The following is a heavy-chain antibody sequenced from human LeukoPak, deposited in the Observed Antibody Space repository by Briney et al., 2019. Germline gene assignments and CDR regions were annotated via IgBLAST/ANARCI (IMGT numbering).Heavy chain of an antibody. CDR2: FDPEEGET. D-gene: IGHD5-18*01. CDR3: ATDGKWIQLGGGDWDRDY. V-gene: IGHV1-24*01. Sequence: ASVKVSCKVSGYTLTELSMHWVRQAPGKGLEWMGGFDPEEGETIYAQKFQGRVTMTEDTSTDTAYMELSSLRSEDTAVYYCATDGKWIQLGGGDWDRDYWGQGTLVTVSS. CDR1: GYTLTELS. J-gene: IGHJ4*02.